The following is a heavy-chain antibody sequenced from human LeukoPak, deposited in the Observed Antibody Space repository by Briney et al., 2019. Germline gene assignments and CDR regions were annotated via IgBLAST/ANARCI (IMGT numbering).Heavy chain of an antibody. D-gene: IGHD2-2*01. CDR1: GYSISSGYY. CDR3: ARHPSSSDCSSTSCYVYYYYMDV. J-gene: IGHJ6*03. CDR2: IYHSGST. V-gene: IGHV4-38-2*01. Sequence: PSETLSLTCAVSGYSISSGYYWGWIRQPPGKGLEWIGSIYHSGSTYYNPSLKSRVTISVDTSKNQFSLKLSSVTAADTAVYYCARHPSSSDCSSTSCYVYYYYMDVWGKGTTVTVSS.